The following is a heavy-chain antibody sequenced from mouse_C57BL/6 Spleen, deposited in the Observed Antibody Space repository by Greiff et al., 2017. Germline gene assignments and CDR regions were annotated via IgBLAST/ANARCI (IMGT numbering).Heavy chain of an antibody. V-gene: IGHV1-50*01. CDR3: ATSDFGY. CDR2: IDPSDTYT. CDR1: GYTFTSYW. J-gene: IGHJ2*01. Sequence: VQLQQPGAELVKPGASVKLSCKASGYTFTSYWMQWVKQRPGQDLEWIGAIDPSDTYTNYNHKLKGKATLTVDTSSSTAYMQLSSLTAEDSEVYYCATSDFGYWGQGTTLTVSA.